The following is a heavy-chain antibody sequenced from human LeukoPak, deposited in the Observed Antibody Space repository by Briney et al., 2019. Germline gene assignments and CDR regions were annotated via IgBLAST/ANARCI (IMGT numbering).Heavy chain of an antibody. J-gene: IGHJ3*02. Sequence: GSLRLSCVASEFTVSTNYMSWVRQAPGKGLEWVSIIHIDGDTHYADSVKGRFTFSRDNSKNTLYLQMNSLRSEDTAVYYCAGDGLDSSGPVAFDIWGQGTMVTVSS. D-gene: IGHD3-22*01. CDR2: IHIDGDT. CDR1: EFTVSTNY. CDR3: AGDGLDSSGPVAFDI. V-gene: IGHV3-66*01.